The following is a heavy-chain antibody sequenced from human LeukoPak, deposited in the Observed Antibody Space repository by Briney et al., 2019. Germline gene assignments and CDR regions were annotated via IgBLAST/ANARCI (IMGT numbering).Heavy chain of an antibody. CDR1: GFTFSSYG. V-gene: IGHV3-30*02. Sequence: PGGSLRLSCAASGFTFSSYGMHWVRQAPGKGLEWVAFIRYDGSNKYYADSVKGRFTISRDNSKNTLYLQMNSLRAEDTAVYYCAKGALWEWLTEYYFDYWGQGTLVTVSS. CDR2: IRYDGSNK. CDR3: AKGALWEWLTEYYFDY. J-gene: IGHJ4*02. D-gene: IGHD3-3*01.